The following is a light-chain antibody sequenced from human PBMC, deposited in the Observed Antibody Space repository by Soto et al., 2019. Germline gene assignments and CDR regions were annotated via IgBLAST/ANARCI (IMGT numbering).Light chain of an antibody. J-gene: IGKJ4*01. CDR1: QSVSSN. V-gene: IGKV3-15*01. CDR3: QQYNNWPPVT. CDR2: GAS. Sequence: EIVMTQSPATLSVSPGDRATLSCRASQSVSSNLAWYQQKPGQAPGLLIYGASTRATGIPARFSGSGSGTEFTLTISSLQSEDFAVYYCQQYNNWPPVTFGGGTKVEIK.